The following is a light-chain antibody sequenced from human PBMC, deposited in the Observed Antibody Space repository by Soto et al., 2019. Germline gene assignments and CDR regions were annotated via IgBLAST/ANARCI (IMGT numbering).Light chain of an antibody. CDR2: EVR. V-gene: IGLV2-14*01. Sequence: QSALTQPASMSASPGQSITISCIGTISNVGGYNYVSWYQQHPGKVPKLIIYEVRNRPSGVSNRFSGSKSANTASLTISGLQAEDEADYYCASYTSSNTWVFGGGTKVTVL. CDR3: ASYTSSNTWV. CDR1: ISNVGGYNY. J-gene: IGLJ3*02.